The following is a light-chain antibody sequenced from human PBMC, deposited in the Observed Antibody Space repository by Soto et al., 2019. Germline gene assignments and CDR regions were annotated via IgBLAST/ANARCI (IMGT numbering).Light chain of an antibody. Sequence: IQVTQSDITMSGSVADRVTIIGGASQTISSWLAWYQQRPGKAPRLLIYKASTLKSGVPSRFSGSGSGTEFTLTISSLQPDDFATYYCQQYHSYSLTFGQGTKVDIK. CDR2: KAS. CDR1: QTISSW. CDR3: QQYHSYSLT. V-gene: IGKV1-5*03. J-gene: IGKJ1*01.